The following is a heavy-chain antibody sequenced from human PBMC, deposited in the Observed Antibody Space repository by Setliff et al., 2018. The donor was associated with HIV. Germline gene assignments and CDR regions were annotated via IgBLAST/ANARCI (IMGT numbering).Heavy chain of an antibody. CDR1: GFSFSASW. J-gene: IGHJ4*02. CDR2: MNQDGSET. Sequence: GGSLRLSCAASGFSFSASWMTWIRQTPEKGLELVANMNQDGSETSYAASVRGRFTISRDNAKNSVYLQMNSLRDDVTAVYYCAREPAFGSYDYWGQGTLVTVSS. V-gene: IGHV3-7*01. D-gene: IGHD3-10*01. CDR3: AREPAFGSYDY.